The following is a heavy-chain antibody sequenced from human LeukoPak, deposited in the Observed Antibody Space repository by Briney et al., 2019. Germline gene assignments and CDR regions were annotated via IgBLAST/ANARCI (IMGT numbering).Heavy chain of an antibody. V-gene: IGHV3-74*03. CDR1: GFTFNNYY. CDR2: VSGNGITT. D-gene: IGHD3-16*01. CDR3: VRGGEVPPHYYFDH. J-gene: IGHJ4*02. Sequence: GGSLRLSCAAFGFTFNNYYMHWVRQAPVKGLVWVSRVSGNGITTTYADAVRGRFTVFRDNAKNTLYLQMNSLRAEDTSLYYCVRGGEVPPHYYFDHWGQGTLVTVSS.